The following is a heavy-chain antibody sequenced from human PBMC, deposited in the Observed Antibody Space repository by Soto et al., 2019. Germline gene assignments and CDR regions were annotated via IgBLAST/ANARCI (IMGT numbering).Heavy chain of an antibody. J-gene: IGHJ4*02. CDR3: VRDPFSMITGDF. D-gene: IGHD3-16*01. CDR2: IYGNDAT. Sequence: EVQLVESGGGLVQPGGSLRLSCAASGFFVNTNYMSWVRQAPGKGLEWVSVIYGNDATYYADSVKGRFTISRHNSKNTLYLQMNSLRTEDTAVYYYVRDPFSMITGDFWGQGTLVTVSS. CDR1: GFFVNTNY. V-gene: IGHV3-53*04.